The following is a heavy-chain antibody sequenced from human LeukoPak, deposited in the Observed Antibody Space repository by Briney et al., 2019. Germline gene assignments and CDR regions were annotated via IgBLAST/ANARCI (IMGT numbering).Heavy chain of an antibody. Sequence: PSQTLSLTCTVSGGSISSGSYYWSWIRQPAGKGLEWIGRIYTSGSTNYNPSLKSRVTISVDKSKNQFSLKLSSVTAADTAVYYCARGSKEYELGYCSSTSCLSDAFDIWGQGTMVTVSS. D-gene: IGHD2-2*01. CDR3: ARGSKEYELGYCSSTSCLSDAFDI. CDR1: GGSISSGSYY. V-gene: IGHV4-61*02. CDR2: IYTSGST. J-gene: IGHJ3*02.